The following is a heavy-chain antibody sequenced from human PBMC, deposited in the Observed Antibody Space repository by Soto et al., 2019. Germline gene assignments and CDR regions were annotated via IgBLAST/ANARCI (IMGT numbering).Heavy chain of an antibody. CDR3: ARDPFPYSSSLLGY. Sequence: PGGSLRLSCTASGFNFRSYGMHWVRQAPGKGLEWVAVIWYDGSNKYYADSVKGRFTISRDNSKNTLYLQMNSLRAEDTAVYYCARDPFPYSSSLLGYWGQGTLVTVSS. CDR2: IWYDGSNK. V-gene: IGHV3-33*01. CDR1: GFNFRSYG. J-gene: IGHJ4*02. D-gene: IGHD6-6*01.